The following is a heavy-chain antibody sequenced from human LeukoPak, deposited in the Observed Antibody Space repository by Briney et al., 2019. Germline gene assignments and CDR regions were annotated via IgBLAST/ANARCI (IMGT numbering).Heavy chain of an antibody. D-gene: IGHD3-10*01. Sequence: SSETLSLTCTVSGGSISSYYWSWIRQPPGKGLEWIGYIYYSGSTNYNPSLKSRVTISVDTSKNQFSLKLSSVTAADTAVYYCARDLRLDYGSANYFDYWGQGTLVTVSS. V-gene: IGHV4-59*01. CDR3: ARDLRLDYGSANYFDY. CDR1: GGSISSYY. CDR2: IYYSGST. J-gene: IGHJ4*02.